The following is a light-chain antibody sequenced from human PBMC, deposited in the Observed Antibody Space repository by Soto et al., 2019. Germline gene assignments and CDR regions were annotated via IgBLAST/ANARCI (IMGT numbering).Light chain of an antibody. V-gene: IGKV3-11*01. CDR3: QQRSDWPQIT. Sequence: EVVLTQSPATLSLSPGETATLSCRASQSVSRDLAWYQQTPGQAPRLLIYDTSNRATGIPARFSGSGSGTDFTLTISSLEPEDFALYFCQQRSDWPQITFGQGKRLEIK. J-gene: IGKJ5*01. CDR1: QSVSRD. CDR2: DTS.